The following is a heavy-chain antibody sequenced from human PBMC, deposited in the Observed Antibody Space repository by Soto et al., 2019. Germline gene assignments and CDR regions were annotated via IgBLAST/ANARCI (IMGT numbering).Heavy chain of an antibody. CDR1: GGSISSGGYS. V-gene: IGHV4-30-2*01. Sequence: SETLSLTCAVSGGSISSGGYSWSWIRQPPGKGLEWIGYIYHSGSTYYNPSLKSQVTISVARSKNQFSLKLSSVTAADTAVYYCARENPLGDFDYWGQGTLVTVSS. J-gene: IGHJ4*02. D-gene: IGHD3-16*01. CDR2: IYHSGST. CDR3: ARENPLGDFDY.